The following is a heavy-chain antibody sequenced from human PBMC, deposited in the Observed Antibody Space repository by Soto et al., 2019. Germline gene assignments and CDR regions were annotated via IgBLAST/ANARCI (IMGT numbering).Heavy chain of an antibody. D-gene: IGHD6-13*01. Sequence: PSETLSLTCTVSGGSISSGGYYWSWIRQHPGKGLEWIGYIYYSGSTYYNPSLKSRVTISVDTSKNQFSLKLSSVTAADTAVYYCAMAAARRVGMDVWGQGTXVTVSS. V-gene: IGHV4-31*03. CDR1: GGSISSGGYY. CDR3: AMAAARRVGMDV. CDR2: IYYSGST. J-gene: IGHJ6*02.